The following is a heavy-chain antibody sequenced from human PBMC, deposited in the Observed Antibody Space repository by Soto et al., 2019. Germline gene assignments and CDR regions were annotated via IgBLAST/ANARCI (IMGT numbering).Heavy chain of an antibody. Sequence: GASVKVSCKASGYTFTSYGISWVRQAPLQVLEWVVCISAHNGDTRYAQNLQGRITMTTETFTNTAYMELTSLTSDGTAVYYCARDGSRYYDSSVLMWFYWGQGTMVTLSS. D-gene: IGHD3-22*01. J-gene: IGHJ4*02. CDR3: ARDGSRYYDSSVLMWFY. V-gene: IGHV1-18*01. CDR1: GYTFTSYG. CDR2: ISAHNGDT.